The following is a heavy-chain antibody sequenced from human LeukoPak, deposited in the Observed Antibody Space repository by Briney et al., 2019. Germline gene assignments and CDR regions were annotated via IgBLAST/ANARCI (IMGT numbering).Heavy chain of an antibody. D-gene: IGHD3-22*01. CDR1: GFTFSKSA. Sequence: QTGGSLRLSCAASGFTFSKSAMTWVRQAPGKGLEWVSSISSTGGSTYYAGSVQGRFIISRDISKNTLYLQMNSLRAEDSALYYCARGGRGSAAVVAPRSFDIWGQGTMVTVSS. V-gene: IGHV3-23*01. CDR2: ISSTGGST. CDR3: ARGGRGSAAVVAPRSFDI. J-gene: IGHJ3*02.